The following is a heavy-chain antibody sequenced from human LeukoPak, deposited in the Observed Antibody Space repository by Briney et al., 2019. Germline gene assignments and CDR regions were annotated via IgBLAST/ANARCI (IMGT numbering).Heavy chain of an antibody. V-gene: IGHV3-53*01. Sequence: GGSLRLSCAASGFTVSSNYMSWVRQAPGKGLEWVSVIYSGGSTYYADSVKGRFTISRDNSKNTLYLQMNSLRAEDTAVYYCARATPTDHSPDIWGQGTMVTVSS. CDR2: IYSGGST. CDR1: GFTVSSNY. J-gene: IGHJ3*02. CDR3: ARATPTDHSPDI.